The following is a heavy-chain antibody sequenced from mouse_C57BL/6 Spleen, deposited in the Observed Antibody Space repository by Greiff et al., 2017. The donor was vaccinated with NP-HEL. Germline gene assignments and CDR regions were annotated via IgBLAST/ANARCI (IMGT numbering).Heavy chain of an antibody. CDR3: ARSGYYGDYYAMDY. D-gene: IGHD1-1*01. V-gene: IGHV1-80*01. J-gene: IGHJ4*01. CDR1: GYAFSSYW. CDR2: IYPGDGDT. Sequence: VQLVESGAELVKPGASVKISCKASGYAFSSYWMNWGKQRPGKGLEWIGQIYPGDGDTNYNGKFKGKATLTADKSSSTAYMQLSSLTSEDSAVYFCARSGYYGDYYAMDYWGQGTSVTVSS.